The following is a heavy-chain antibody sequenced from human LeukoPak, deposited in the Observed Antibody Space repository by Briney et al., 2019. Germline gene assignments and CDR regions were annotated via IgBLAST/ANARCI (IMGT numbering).Heavy chain of an antibody. Sequence: PGGSLRLSCAASGFTFSAYAINWVRQVPGERLEWVSSITGNGGSTYLAASVKGRFTISSDNSRNTLYLQMNSLRAEDTAVYYCAKATLGSCSGARCYPFDYWGQGTLDTVSS. J-gene: IGHJ4*02. V-gene: IGHV3-23*01. CDR1: GFTFSAYA. CDR3: AKATLGSCSGARCYPFDY. D-gene: IGHD2-15*01. CDR2: ITGNGGST.